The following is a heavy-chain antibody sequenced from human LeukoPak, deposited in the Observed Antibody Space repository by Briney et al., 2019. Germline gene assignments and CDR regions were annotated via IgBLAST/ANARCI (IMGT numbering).Heavy chain of an antibody. CDR3: TTDFGGSSPYFDY. J-gene: IGHJ4*02. V-gene: IGHV3-23*01. CDR1: GFTFSSYA. D-gene: IGHD2-15*01. CDR2: ISGSGGST. Sequence: GGSLRLSCAASGFTFSSYAMSWVRQAPGKGLEWVSAISGSGGSTYYADSVKGRFTISRDNSKNTLYLQMNSLRAEDTAVYYCTTDFGGSSPYFDYWGQGTLVTVSS.